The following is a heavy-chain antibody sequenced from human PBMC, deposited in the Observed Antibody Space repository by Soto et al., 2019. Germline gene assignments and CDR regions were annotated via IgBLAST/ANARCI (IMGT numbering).Heavy chain of an antibody. J-gene: IGHJ6*01. V-gene: IGHV5-10-1*01. CDR3: ATGRDIKAAVGPYGMDV. D-gene: IGHD6-13*01. CDR1: GYSFTSYW. Sequence: GESLKISCKGSGYSFTSYWISWVRQMPGKGLEWMGRIDPSDSYTNYSPSFQGHVTISADKYISNAYLQWSSLKASDTAMYYCATGRDIKAAVGPYGMDVWGQGTTVNVPS. CDR2: IDPSDSYT.